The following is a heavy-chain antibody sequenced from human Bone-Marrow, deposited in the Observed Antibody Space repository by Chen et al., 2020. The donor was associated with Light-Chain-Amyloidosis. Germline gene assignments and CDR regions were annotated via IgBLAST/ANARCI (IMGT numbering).Heavy chain of an antibody. J-gene: IGHJ4*02. D-gene: IGHD2-21*01. CDR2: TNPDGSRT. CDR3: VKDFVGPRDY. CDR1: TFTISEYW. Sequence: EVPLVESGGGLVKPGGSLRLSCAASTFTISEYWMHWVRQAPGKGLVWVARTNPDGSRTDHAGSVRGRFTISRDDARNTLYLQMRSLRAEDTAVYYCVKDFVGPRDYWGPGDLVTVSS. V-gene: IGHV3-74*01.